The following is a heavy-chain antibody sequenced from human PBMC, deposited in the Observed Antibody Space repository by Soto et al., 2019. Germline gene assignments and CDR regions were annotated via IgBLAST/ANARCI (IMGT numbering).Heavy chain of an antibody. Sequence: ASVKVSCKASGYTFTSYVISWVRQAPGQGLEWMGWISAYNGNTNYAQKLQGRVTKDTDTSTSTAYMELRSLRSDDTAAYYSAIFYCCRAVAGTVVDCYYYGMDVWGQGTTVTVSS. CDR2: ISAYNGNT. CDR1: GYTFTSYV. V-gene: IGHV1-18*01. J-gene: IGHJ6*02. CDR3: AIFYCCRAVAGTVVDCYYYGMDV. D-gene: IGHD6-19*01.